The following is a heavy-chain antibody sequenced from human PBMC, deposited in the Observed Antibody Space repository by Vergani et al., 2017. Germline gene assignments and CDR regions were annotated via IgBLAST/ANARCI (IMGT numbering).Heavy chain of an antibody. D-gene: IGHD6-13*01. CDR3: ARSGRRIAAADHWYFDL. CDR1: GFTVSSNY. CDR2: IYSGGST. V-gene: IGHV3-53*01. J-gene: IGHJ2*01. Sequence: EVQLVESGGGLIQPGGSLRLSCAASGFTVSSNYMSWVRQAPGKGLEWVSVIYSGGSTYYADSVKGRFTISRDNSQNTLYLQMNSLRAEDTAVYYCARSGRRIAAADHWYFDLWGRGTLVTVSS.